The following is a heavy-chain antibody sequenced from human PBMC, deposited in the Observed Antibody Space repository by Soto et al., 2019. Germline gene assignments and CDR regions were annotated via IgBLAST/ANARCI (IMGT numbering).Heavy chain of an antibody. V-gene: IGHV4-31*03. CDR3: ARSLVLYDAFDI. J-gene: IGHJ3*02. D-gene: IGHD2-8*02. CDR2: IYYSGST. Sequence: QVQLQESGPGLVKPSQTLSLTCTVSGGSISSGGYYWSWIRQHPGKGLGWIGYIYYSGSTYYNPSRKSRVTISVDTSKNQFSLKLSSVTAADTAVYYCARSLVLYDAFDIWGQGTMVTVSS. CDR1: GGSISSGGYY.